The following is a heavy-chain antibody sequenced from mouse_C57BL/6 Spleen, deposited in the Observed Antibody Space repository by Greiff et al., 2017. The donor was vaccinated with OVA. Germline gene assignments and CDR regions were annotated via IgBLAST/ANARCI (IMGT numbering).Heavy chain of an antibody. V-gene: IGHV1-82*01. CDR1: GYAFSSSW. D-gene: IGHD2-3*01. CDR2: IYPGDGDT. Sequence: VKLMESGPELVKPGASVKISCKASGYAFSSSWMNWVKQRPGKGLEWIGRIYPGDGDTNYNGKFKGKATLTADKSSSTAYMQLSSLTSEDSAVYFCARDGYQGYFDVWGTGTTVTVSS. CDR3: ARDGYQGYFDV. J-gene: IGHJ1*03.